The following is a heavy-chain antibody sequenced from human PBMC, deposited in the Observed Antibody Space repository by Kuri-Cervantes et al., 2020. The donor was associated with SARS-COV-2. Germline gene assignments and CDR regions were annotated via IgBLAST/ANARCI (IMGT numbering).Heavy chain of an antibody. CDR2: IKQDGSEK. CDR1: GFTLSSYW. D-gene: IGHD5-12*01. V-gene: IGHV3-7*01. J-gene: IGHJ2*01. CDR3: ARVGGRDIVATDWYFDL. Sequence: GESLKISCAASGFTLSSYWMSWVRQAPGKGLEWVANIKQDGSEKYYVDSVKGRFTISRDNAKNSLYLQMNSLRAEDTAVYYCARVGGRDIVATDWYFDLWGRGTLVTVSS.